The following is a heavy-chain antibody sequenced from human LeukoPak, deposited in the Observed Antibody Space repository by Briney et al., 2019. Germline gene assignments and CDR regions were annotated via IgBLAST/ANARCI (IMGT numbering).Heavy chain of an antibody. V-gene: IGHV3-23*01. CDR3: AKTPGDCTGGTCYSFDY. CDR2: ISGSGDNT. J-gene: IGHJ4*02. D-gene: IGHD2-15*01. Sequence: GGSLRLSCAASGFTFYTYAMTWVRQAPGKGLEWVSSISGSGDNTYYPDSVKGRFTVSRDNSKNTLYLQMNSLRAEDTAVYYCAKTPGDCTGGTCYSFDYWGQGSLVTVSS. CDR1: GFTFYTYA.